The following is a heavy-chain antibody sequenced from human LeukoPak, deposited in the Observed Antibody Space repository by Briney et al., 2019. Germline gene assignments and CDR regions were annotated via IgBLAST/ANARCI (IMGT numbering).Heavy chain of an antibody. D-gene: IGHD3-10*02. J-gene: IGHJ6*03. Sequence: SETLSLTCTVSGGSISTSSYYWGWIRQPPGTGLEWIGSIYYSGSTYYNPSLKSRVTISVDTSKNQFSLKLSSVTAADTAVYYCASLFGDYYYYMDVWGKGTTVTVSS. CDR3: ASLFGDYYYYMDV. CDR2: IYYSGST. V-gene: IGHV4-39*01. CDR1: GGSISTSSYY.